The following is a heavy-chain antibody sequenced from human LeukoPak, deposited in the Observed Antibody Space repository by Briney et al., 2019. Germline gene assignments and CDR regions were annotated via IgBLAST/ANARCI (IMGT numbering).Heavy chain of an antibody. CDR1: GDSVSSDSVA. J-gene: IGHJ4*02. V-gene: IGHV6-1*01. D-gene: IGHD1-1*01. Sequence: SQTLSLTCAISGDSVSSDSVAWNWVRQSPSRGLEWLGRTYYSSKWYNDYAVSVKSRIIINPDTSKNQFSLQLNAVTPDDTAVYYCARDPRTQVRPYLDSWGQGTLVTVSS. CDR3: ARDPRTQVRPYLDS. CDR2: TYYSSKWYN.